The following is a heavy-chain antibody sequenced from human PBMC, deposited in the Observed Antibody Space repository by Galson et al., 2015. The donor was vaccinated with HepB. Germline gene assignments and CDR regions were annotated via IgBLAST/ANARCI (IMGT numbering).Heavy chain of an antibody. J-gene: IGHJ4*02. V-gene: IGHV1-2*06. Sequence: SVKVSCKGSGFTFIGYHIHWVRQAPGQGLEWLGRINPNGGATTYAQKFQGRVTLTRTTSSKTAYMGLTSLKPDDSAVYYCARDLRPTSFGVFTLDYWGQGSLVTVSS. CDR3: ARDLRPTSFGVFTLDY. D-gene: IGHD3-3*01. CDR1: GFTFIGYH. CDR2: INPNGGAT.